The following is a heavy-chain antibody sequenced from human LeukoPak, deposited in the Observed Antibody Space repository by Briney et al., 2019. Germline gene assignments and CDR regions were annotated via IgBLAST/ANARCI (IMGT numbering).Heavy chain of an antibody. CDR3: ARSQGYCSGGSCLQGDWFDH. D-gene: IGHD2-15*01. CDR1: GYSFTNYW. V-gene: IGHV5-51*01. CDR2: IYPGDSDT. Sequence: GESLQISCQGSGYSFTNYWIGWVRPMPGKGLERMGIIYPGDSDTRYSPSFQGQVTISADKSISTAYLQWGSLKASDTAMYYCARSQGYCSGGSCLQGDWFDHWGQGTLVTVSS. J-gene: IGHJ5*02.